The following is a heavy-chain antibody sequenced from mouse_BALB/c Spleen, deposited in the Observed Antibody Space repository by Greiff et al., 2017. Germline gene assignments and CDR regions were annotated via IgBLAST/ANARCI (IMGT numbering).Heavy chain of an antibody. V-gene: IGHV1-15*01. D-gene: IGHD1-1*01. CDR3: THFYYYGSSYFAY. Sequence: VQLVESGAELVRPGASVTLSCKASGYTFTDYEMHWVKQTPVHGLEWIGAIDPETGGTAYNQKFKGKATLTADKSSSTAYMELRSLTSEDSAVYYCTHFYYYGSSYFAYWGQGTLVTVSA. J-gene: IGHJ3*01. CDR1: GYTFTDYE. CDR2: IDPETGGT.